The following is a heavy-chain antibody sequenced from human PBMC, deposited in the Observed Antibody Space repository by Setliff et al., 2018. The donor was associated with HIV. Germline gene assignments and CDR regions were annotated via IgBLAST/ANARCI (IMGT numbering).Heavy chain of an antibody. D-gene: IGHD2-21*02. CDR2: IRYDGSNK. Sequence: GGSLRLSCVASGFTFSSYDMHWVRQAPGKGLEWVTFIRYDGSNKYYADSLKGRVIISRDNSKNTLYLQMNDLRAEDTAVYYCAKGRGRCLSGGDCFYTFDSWGQGTLVTVSS. J-gene: IGHJ4*02. CDR1: GFTFSSYD. CDR3: AKGRGRCLSGGDCFYTFDS. V-gene: IGHV3-30*02.